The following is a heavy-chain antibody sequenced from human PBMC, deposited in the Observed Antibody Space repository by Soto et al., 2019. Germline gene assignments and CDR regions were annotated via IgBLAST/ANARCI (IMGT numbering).Heavy chain of an antibody. J-gene: IGHJ4*02. Sequence: ASVKVSCKASGYTFTSYGISWVRQAPGQGLEWMGWISAYNGNTNYAQKLQGRVTMTTDTSTSTAYMELRSLRSDDTAVYYCAREYPEEEIFGVVIRGYFDYWGQGTLVTVSS. CDR3: AREYPEEEIFGVVIRGYFDY. D-gene: IGHD3-3*01. V-gene: IGHV1-18*04. CDR2: ISAYNGNT. CDR1: GYTFTSYG.